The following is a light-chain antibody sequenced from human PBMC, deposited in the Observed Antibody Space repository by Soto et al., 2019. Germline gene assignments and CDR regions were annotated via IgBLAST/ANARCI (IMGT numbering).Light chain of an antibody. V-gene: IGKV3-20*01. J-gene: IGKJ2*01. Sequence: EIVLTQSPGTLSLSPGEGATLSCRASQSVASSSLAWYQQKPGQAPRLIIYGASNRATGTPDGFSGGGSGTDFTLTISRLEPEDFAVYYCQQYGSSSYTFGQGTKLEIK. CDR2: GAS. CDR1: QSVASSS. CDR3: QQYGSSSYT.